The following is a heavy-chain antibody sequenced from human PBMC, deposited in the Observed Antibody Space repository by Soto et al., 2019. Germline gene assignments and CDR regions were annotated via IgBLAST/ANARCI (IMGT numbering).Heavy chain of an antibody. CDR2: ISVYNGNT. V-gene: IGHV1-18*01. CDR3: ARGPLGALMVFGVVSFDY. CDR1: GYMFRSYG. D-gene: IGHD3-3*01. Sequence: ASVKVSCKASGYMFRSYGISWVRQAPGQGLEWMGWISVYNGNTNYAQKFQGRVTLTTDTTTNTAYMELRNLRSDDTAVYYCARGPLGALMVFGVVSFDYWGQGTRVTVS. J-gene: IGHJ4*02.